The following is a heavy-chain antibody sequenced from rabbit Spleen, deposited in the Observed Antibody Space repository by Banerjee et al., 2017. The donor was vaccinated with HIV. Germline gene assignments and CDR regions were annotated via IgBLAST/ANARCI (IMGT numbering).Heavy chain of an antibody. V-gene: IGHV1S40*01. CDR1: GVSFSASSY. CDR3: ARDSGSSFSSYGMDL. D-gene: IGHD8-1*01. CDR2: IESGSSGFT. Sequence: QSLEESGGDLVKPGASLTLTCTASGVSFSASSYMCWVRQAPGKGLEWIACIESGSSGFTYFATWAKGRFTISKTSSTTVTLQMTSLTAADTATYFCARDSGSSFSSYGMDLWGPGTLVTVS. J-gene: IGHJ6*01.